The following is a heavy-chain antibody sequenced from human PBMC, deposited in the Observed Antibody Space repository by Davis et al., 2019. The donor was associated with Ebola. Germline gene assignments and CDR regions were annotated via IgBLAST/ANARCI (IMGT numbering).Heavy chain of an antibody. V-gene: IGHV1-3*01. Sequence: ASVKVSCKASGYTFTSYAMHWVRQAPGQRLEWMGWINAGNGNTKYSQKFQGRVTITRDTSASTAYMELSSLRSEDTAVYYCARDLRTTGTTYYYYYMDVWGKGTTVTVSS. D-gene: IGHD1-1*01. J-gene: IGHJ6*03. CDR3: ARDLRTTGTTYYYYYMDV. CDR2: INAGNGNT. CDR1: GYTFTSYA.